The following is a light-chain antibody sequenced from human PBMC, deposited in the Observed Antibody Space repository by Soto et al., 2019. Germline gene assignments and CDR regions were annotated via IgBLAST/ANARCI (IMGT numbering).Light chain of an antibody. CDR2: DVT. CDR1: SSDV. Sequence: QSALTQPASVSGSPGQSITISCTGTSSDVSWYQHHPGEAPKLMIYDVTNRPSGISNRFSGSKSGNTASLTISGIQAEDEADYYCSSYTSTTAVFGGGTKVTVL. J-gene: IGLJ2*01. V-gene: IGLV2-14*03. CDR3: SSYTSTTAV.